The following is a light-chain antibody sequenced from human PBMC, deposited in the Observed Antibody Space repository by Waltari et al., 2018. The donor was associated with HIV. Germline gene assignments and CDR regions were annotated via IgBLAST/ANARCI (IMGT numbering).Light chain of an antibody. Sequence: ILLTQSPATVSVSPGERATLSCTASQSIFSNLAWYQHRPGQAPRLLIYDASTRGAGVPDRCSGTASGTEFTLTISNLQSEDVGLYYCQQYNEWLALTFGGGTRVEV. V-gene: IGKV3-15*01. CDR3: QQYNEWLALT. CDR2: DAS. J-gene: IGKJ4*01. CDR1: QSIFSN.